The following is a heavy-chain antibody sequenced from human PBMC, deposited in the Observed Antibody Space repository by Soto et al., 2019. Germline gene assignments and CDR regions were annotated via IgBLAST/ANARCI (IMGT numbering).Heavy chain of an antibody. D-gene: IGHD3-10*01. CDR2: ITPNSGDT. V-gene: IGHV1-2*06. Sequence: QVQLVQSGAEVKKAGASVKVSCKASGYIFTVYLIHWVRQIHGQGLQWMGRITPNSGDTKYGEPFQGRVTMTRDTSTRTAYMDLSGLISDDTAMYFCVRRGYGSNSLEFWCQGILDTVSS. CDR1: GYIFTVYL. CDR3: VRRGYGSNSLEF. J-gene: IGHJ4*03.